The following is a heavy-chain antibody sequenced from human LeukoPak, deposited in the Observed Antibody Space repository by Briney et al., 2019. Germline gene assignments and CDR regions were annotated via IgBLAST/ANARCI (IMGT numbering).Heavy chain of an antibody. CDR3: ARSLRALCAFDF. D-gene: IGHD1-26*01. V-gene: IGHV3-74*01. CDR2: ITSDGSIT. J-gene: IGHJ3*01. Sequence: PGGSLRLSCAASGFTFSGYGMHWVRQAPGKGLVWVSRITSDGSITTYADSVKGRSTISRDNAENTLYLQMSSLRAEDTALYYCARSLRALCAFDFWGRGSMVTVSS. CDR1: GFTFSGYG.